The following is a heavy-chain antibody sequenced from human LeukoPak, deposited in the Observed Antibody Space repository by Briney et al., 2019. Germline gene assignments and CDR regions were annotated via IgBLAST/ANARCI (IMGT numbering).Heavy chain of an antibody. D-gene: IGHD3-3*01. Sequence: ASVKVSCKASGYTFTSYGTSWVRQAPGQGLEWMGWISAYNGNTNYAQKLQGRVTMTTDTSTSTAYMELRSLRSDDTAVYYCARDKGSSFGVVTNDAFDIWGRGTMVTVSS. CDR2: ISAYNGNT. J-gene: IGHJ3*02. V-gene: IGHV1-18*01. CDR3: ARDKGSSFGVVTNDAFDI. CDR1: GYTFTSYG.